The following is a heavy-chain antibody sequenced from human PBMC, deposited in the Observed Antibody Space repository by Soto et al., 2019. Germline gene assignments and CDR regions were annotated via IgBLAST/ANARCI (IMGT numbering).Heavy chain of an antibody. V-gene: IGHV1-24*01. CDR2: FDPEDGET. Sequence: ASVNVSCKASGGTYSSYAISWVRQAPGKGLEWMGGFDPEDGETIYAQKFQGRVTMTEDTSTDTAYMELSSLRSEDTAVYYCATIPGDYYDSSGYLDAFDIWGQGTMVTVSS. CDR1: GGTYSSYA. J-gene: IGHJ3*02. CDR3: ATIPGDYYDSSGYLDAFDI. D-gene: IGHD3-22*01.